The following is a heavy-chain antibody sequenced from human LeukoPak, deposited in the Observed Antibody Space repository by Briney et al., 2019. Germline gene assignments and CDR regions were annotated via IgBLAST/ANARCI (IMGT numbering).Heavy chain of an antibody. CDR3: ARPQDIVVVPAARDAFDI. J-gene: IGHJ3*02. D-gene: IGHD2-2*01. CDR1: GYTFTGYY. CDR2: INPNSGGT. Sequence: ASVKVSCKASGYTFTGYYMHWVRQAPGQGLEWMGWINPNSGGTNYAQKFQGRVTMTRDTSISTAYMELSRLRSDDTAVYYCARPQDIVVVPAARDAFDIWGQGTMVTVSS. V-gene: IGHV1-2*02.